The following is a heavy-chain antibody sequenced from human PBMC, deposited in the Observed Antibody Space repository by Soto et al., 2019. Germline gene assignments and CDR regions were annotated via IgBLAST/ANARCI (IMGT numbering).Heavy chain of an antibody. D-gene: IGHD3-10*01. CDR1: GFTVSNNY. V-gene: IGHV3-53*01. Sequence: EVQLVESGGGLIQPGGSLRLSCAVSGFTVSNNYMSWVRQAPGKGLEGVSVIYSGGYTAYGDSVKGRFTISRDNSKNTLYFKKKSLGPPAPGVFYWAAHPGGGGYWGQGTLVTVSS. J-gene: IGHJ4*02. CDR2: IYSGGYT. CDR3: AAHPGGGGY.